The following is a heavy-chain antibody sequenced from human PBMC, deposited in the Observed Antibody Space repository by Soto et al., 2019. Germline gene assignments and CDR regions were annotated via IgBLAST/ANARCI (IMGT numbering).Heavy chain of an antibody. D-gene: IGHD6-19*01. CDR1: GFTFSSYG. J-gene: IGHJ4*02. V-gene: IGHV3-30*18. CDR2: ISYDGSNK. Sequence: GGSLRLSCAASGFTFSSYGMHWVRQAPGKGLEWVAVISYDGSNKYYADSVKGRFTISRDNSKNTLYLQMNSLRAEDTAVYYCAKMGTIAVAILEAYFDYWGQGTLVTVSS. CDR3: AKMGTIAVAILEAYFDY.